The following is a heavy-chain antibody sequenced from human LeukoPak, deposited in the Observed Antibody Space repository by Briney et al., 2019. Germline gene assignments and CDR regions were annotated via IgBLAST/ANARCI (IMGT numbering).Heavy chain of an antibody. CDR1: GGSISSHY. CDR3: ARLLGYCSGGSCYPRWFAP. Sequence: SETLSLTCTVSGGSISSHYWNWIRQPPGRGLEWIGYISYSGSTNYNPSLKSRVTMSLDTSKNHFSLKLTSVTAADTAVYYCARLLGYCSGGSCYPRWFAPWGQGTLVTVSS. J-gene: IGHJ5*02. CDR2: ISYSGST. V-gene: IGHV4-59*08. D-gene: IGHD2-15*01.